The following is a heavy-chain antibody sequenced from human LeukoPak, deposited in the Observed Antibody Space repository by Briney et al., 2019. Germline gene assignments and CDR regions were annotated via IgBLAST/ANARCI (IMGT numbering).Heavy chain of an antibody. CDR2: IYYSGST. Sequence: SETLSLTCTVSGGSISSYYWSWIRQPPGKGLEWIGYIYYSGSTNYNPSLKSRVTISVDTSKNQFSLKLSSVTAADTAVYYCARAGGGGFYGDYGYFDHWGQGTLVTVSS. D-gene: IGHD4-17*01. CDR3: ARAGGGGFYGDYGYFDH. V-gene: IGHV4-59*01. J-gene: IGHJ4*02. CDR1: GGSISSYY.